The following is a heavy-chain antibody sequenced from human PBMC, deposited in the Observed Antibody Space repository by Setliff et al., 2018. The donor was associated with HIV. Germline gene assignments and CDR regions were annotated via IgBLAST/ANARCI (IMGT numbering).Heavy chain of an antibody. Sequence: ASVKVSCKASGYTFAAHPIHWVRQAPGQRLEWMGWINVALVKTKYSQRLQGRVTISSDTSANTVYMELSSLTSEDTAVYYCAREKLLISELGRFDPWGQGTPVTVSS. CDR2: INVALVKT. J-gene: IGHJ5*02. V-gene: IGHV1-3*01. CDR1: GYTFAAHP. D-gene: IGHD7-27*01. CDR3: AREKLLISELGRFDP.